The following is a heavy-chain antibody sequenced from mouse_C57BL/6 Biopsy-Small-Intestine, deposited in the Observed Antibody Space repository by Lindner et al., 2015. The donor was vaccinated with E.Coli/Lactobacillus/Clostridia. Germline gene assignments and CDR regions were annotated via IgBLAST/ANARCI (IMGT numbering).Heavy chain of an antibody. V-gene: IGHV1-54*01. D-gene: IGHD4-1*01. CDR1: GYAFTNYL. CDR3: ARSGGYYFDY. Sequence: VQLQESGAELVRPGTSVKVSCRASGYAFTNYLIEWVKQRPGQGLEWIGMINPGSGDTNYNEKFKVKATLTADKSSSTAYMQLSRLTSEDSAVYFCARSGGYYFDYWGQGTTLTVSS. J-gene: IGHJ2*01. CDR2: INPGSGDT.